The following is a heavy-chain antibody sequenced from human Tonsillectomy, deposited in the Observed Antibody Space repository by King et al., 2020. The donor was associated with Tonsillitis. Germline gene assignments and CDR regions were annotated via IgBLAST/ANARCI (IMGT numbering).Heavy chain of an antibody. Sequence: QLVQSGGGLIKPGGSLRLSCAASGFASRNAWMNWVRQAPGKGLEWVGRLKRKTDGGTTDYAAPVKGRFTISKDDSQKTLYLQMNYLKTEDTGVYYCTTSDDFWRGRLGLDVWGQGTTVTVSS. CDR3: TTSDDFWRGRLGLDV. V-gene: IGHV3-15*01. CDR1: GFASRNAW. CDR2: LKRKTDGGTT. J-gene: IGHJ6*02. D-gene: IGHD3-3*01.